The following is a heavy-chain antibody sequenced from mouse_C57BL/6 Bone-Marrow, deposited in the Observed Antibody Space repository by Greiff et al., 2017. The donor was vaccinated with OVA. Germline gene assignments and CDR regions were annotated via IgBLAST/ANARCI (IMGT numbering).Heavy chain of an antibody. CDR3: ASPYYYGTPYAMDY. Sequence: EVQVVESGGGLVQPGGSLKLSCAASGFTFSDYYMYWVRQTPEKRLEWVAYISNGGGSTYYPDTVKGRFTISRDNAKNTLYLQMSRLKSEDTAMYYCASPYYYGTPYAMDYWGQGTSVTVSS. CDR2: ISNGGGST. V-gene: IGHV5-12*01. J-gene: IGHJ4*01. D-gene: IGHD1-1*01. CDR1: GFTFSDYY.